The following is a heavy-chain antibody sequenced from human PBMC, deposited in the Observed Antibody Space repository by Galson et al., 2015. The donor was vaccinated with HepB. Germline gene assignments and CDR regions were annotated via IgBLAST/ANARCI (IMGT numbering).Heavy chain of an antibody. CDR2: IYYSGST. J-gene: IGHJ3*02. V-gene: IGHV4-39*07. CDR1: GGSISSSSYY. Sequence: LSLTCTVSGGSISSSSYYWGWIRQPPGKGLEWIGSIYYSGSTYYNPSLKSRVTISVDTSKNQFSLKLSSVTAADTAVYYCARLPGIAAAGTGGAFDIWGQGTMVTVSS. CDR3: ARLPGIAAAGTGGAFDI. D-gene: IGHD6-13*01.